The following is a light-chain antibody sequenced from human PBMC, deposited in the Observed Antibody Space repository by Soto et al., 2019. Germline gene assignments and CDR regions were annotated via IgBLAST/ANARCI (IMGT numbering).Light chain of an antibody. CDR1: QSLLQSNGYNY. J-gene: IGKJ1*01. V-gene: IGKV2-28*01. Sequence: DIVMTQSPLSLPVTPGEPASISCSSNQSLLQSNGYNYLDWYLQKPGQSPQLLIFFGSYRASGVPDRFSGSGSGTDFTLKIRSVEAEDVGIYYCMQSQQTPPTFGQGTRVEIK. CDR2: FGS. CDR3: MQSQQTPPT.